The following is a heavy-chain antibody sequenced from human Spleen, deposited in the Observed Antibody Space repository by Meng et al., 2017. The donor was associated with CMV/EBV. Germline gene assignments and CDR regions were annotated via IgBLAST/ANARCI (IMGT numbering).Heavy chain of an antibody. J-gene: IGHJ4*02. Sequence: GFTFSSYAMSWVRQAPGKGLEWVSAISGSGGSTYYADSVKGRFTISRDNSKNTLYVQMNSLRAEDTAVYYCAKVDCSSTSCYRQFDYWGQGILVTVSS. CDR1: GFTFSSYA. D-gene: IGHD2-2*01. CDR2: ISGSGGST. V-gene: IGHV3-23*01. CDR3: AKVDCSSTSCYRQFDY.